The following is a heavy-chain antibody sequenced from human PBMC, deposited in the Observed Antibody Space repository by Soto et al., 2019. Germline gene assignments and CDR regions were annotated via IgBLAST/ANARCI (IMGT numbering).Heavy chain of an antibody. CDR1: GYTFTSYG. J-gene: IGHJ3*02. CDR3: ATSIMGNGAFDI. CDR2: ISAYNGNT. V-gene: IGHV1-18*01. D-gene: IGHD3-16*01. Sequence: ASVKVSCKASGYTFTSYGISWVRQAPGQGLEWMGWISAYNGNTNYAQKLQGRVTMTTDTSTSTAYMQLRSLRSDYTAVYYCATSIMGNGAFDIWGQGTMVTVSS.